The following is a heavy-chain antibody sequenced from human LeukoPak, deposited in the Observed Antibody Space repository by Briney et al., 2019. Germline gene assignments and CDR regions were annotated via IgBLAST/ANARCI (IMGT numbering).Heavy chain of an antibody. J-gene: IGHJ3*02. D-gene: IGHD6-6*01. Sequence: PSETLSPTCTVSGGSISSYYWSWIRQPPGKGLEWIGYIYYSGSTNYNPSLKSRVTISVDTSKNQFSLKLSSVTAADTAVYYCARDRAARTVYAFDIWGQGTMVTVSS. CDR3: ARDRAARTVYAFDI. V-gene: IGHV4-59*01. CDR2: IYYSGST. CDR1: GGSISSYY.